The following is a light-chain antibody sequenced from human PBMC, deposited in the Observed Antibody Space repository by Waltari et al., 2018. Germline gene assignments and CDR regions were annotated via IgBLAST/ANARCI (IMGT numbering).Light chain of an antibody. Sequence: EIVMTQSPATLSVSPGERATLSCRASQSVSSNLAWSQQKPGQAPRLLIYGASTRATGIPARVSGSGSGTEFTLTISSMQSEDFAVYYCQQYNNWPPTWTFGQGTKVEIK. V-gene: IGKV3-15*01. CDR2: GAS. J-gene: IGKJ1*01. CDR3: QQYNNWPPTWT. CDR1: QSVSSN.